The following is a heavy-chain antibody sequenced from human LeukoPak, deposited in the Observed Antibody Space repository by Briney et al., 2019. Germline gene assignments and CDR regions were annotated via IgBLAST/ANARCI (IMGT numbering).Heavy chain of an antibody. Sequence: SETLSLTCTVSGGSISSYYWSWIRQPPGKGLEWIGYIYYSGSTNYNPSLKSRVTISVDTSKNQFSLKLSSVTAAGTAVYYCARWDSSSSFDYWGQGTLVTVSS. V-gene: IGHV4-59*08. D-gene: IGHD6-6*01. CDR2: IYYSGST. J-gene: IGHJ4*02. CDR3: ARWDSSSSFDY. CDR1: GGSISSYY.